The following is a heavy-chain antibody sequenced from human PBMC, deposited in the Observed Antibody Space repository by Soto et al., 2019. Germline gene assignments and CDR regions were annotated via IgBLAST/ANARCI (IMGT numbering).Heavy chain of an antibody. D-gene: IGHD1-26*01. V-gene: IGHV1-3*01. CDR2: INGGNGNT. CDR3: ARKTRPRGLFFYYGGGTV. Sequence: ASVKVSCKTSGYIFTSYAMHWVRQAPGQRLEWMGWINGGNGNTKYSQNFQGRVTITRDTSASTAYMELSSLRSEDTAVYYCARKTRPRGLFFYYGGGTVGGKGTTV. CDR1: GYIFTSYA. J-gene: IGHJ6*03.